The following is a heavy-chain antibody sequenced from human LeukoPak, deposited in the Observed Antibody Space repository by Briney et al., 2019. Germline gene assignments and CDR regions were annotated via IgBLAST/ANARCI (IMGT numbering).Heavy chain of an antibody. D-gene: IGHD2-2*01. J-gene: IGHJ4*02. CDR3: ARDLGPETSCEDY. CDR2: MSGSTSNT. Sequence: GGSLRLSCAASGFTFSNYAMSWVRQAPGKGLEWVSAMSGSTSNTHYADSVKGRFTISRDNSKNTLYLQMNSLGAEDTAVYYCARDLGPETSCEDYWGQGTLVTATS. V-gene: IGHV3-23*01. CDR1: GFTFSNYA.